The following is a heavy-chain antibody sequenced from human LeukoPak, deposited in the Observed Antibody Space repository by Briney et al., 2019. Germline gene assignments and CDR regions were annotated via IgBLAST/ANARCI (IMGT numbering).Heavy chain of an antibody. V-gene: IGHV4-34*01. CDR2: INHSGST. J-gene: IGHJ4*02. CDR1: GGSFSGYY. D-gene: IGHD3-10*01. Sequence: PSETLSLTXAVYGGSFSGYYWSWIRQTPGKGLEWLGEINHSGSTNYNPSLKSRVTISVDTSKNQFSLKLSSVTAADTAVYYCARRGVTYYYGSGSYLTRGVRLPFDYWGQGTLVTVSS. CDR3: ARRGVTYYYGSGSYLTRGVRLPFDY.